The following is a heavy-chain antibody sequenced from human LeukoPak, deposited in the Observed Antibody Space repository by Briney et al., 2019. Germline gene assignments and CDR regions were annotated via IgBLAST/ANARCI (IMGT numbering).Heavy chain of an antibody. J-gene: IGHJ4*02. D-gene: IGHD5-24*01. CDR3: ARDPGKDGYNYSFDY. CDR1: GGSISSGGYY. Sequence: SETLSRTCTVSGGSISSGGYYWSWIRQHPVKGLEWVGYIDYSGSTYYNPSLKSRLTISMDTSKNQFSLRLSSVTAADTAVYYCARDPGKDGYNYSFDYWGQGTLVTVSS. CDR2: IDYSGST. V-gene: IGHV4-31*03.